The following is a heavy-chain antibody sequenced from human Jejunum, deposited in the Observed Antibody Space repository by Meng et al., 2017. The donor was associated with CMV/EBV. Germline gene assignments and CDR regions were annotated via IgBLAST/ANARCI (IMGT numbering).Heavy chain of an antibody. CDR1: GFTFSSYA. J-gene: IGHJ4*02. Sequence: SGFTFSSYAMSWVRQAPGKGLGWVAVIYGAASSIYYADSVKGRFTISRDDARNTLYLQMRGLRAEDTAIYYCAKVPRKAATYFDYWGQGTLVTVSS. CDR2: IYGAASSI. CDR3: AKVPRKAATYFDY. V-gene: IGHV3-23*03. D-gene: IGHD6-25*01.